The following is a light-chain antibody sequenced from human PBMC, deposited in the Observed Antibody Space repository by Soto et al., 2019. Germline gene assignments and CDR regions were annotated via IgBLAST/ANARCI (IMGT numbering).Light chain of an antibody. CDR3: CSYDVSNVVL. CDR2: EVT. CDR1: SSDVGAYNY. Sequence: QSALTQPPSASGSPGQSVTISCTGTSSDVGAYNYVSWYQQHPGKVPKLLIFEVTRRPSGVPDRFSGSKSGNTAYLTVSGLRTEDEAHYYCCSYDVSNVVLFGGGTKLTVL. J-gene: IGLJ3*02. V-gene: IGLV2-8*01.